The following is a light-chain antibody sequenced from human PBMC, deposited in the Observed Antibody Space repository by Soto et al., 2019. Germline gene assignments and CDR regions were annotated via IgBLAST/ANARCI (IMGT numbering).Light chain of an antibody. CDR2: GTN. Sequence: QTVVTQEPSFSVSPGGTVTLTCGLSSGSVSTGHFPSWYQQTPGQAPRTLIYGTNSRSSGVPDRFSGSILGTKAAITITGARTDNKSDYSWVLYMGGGTSVLGAGTKLTVL. J-gene: IGLJ1*01. CDR3: VLYMGGGTSV. CDR1: SGSVSTGHF. V-gene: IGLV8-61*01.